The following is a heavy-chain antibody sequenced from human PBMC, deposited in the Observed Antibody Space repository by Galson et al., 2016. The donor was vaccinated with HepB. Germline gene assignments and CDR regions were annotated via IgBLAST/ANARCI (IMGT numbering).Heavy chain of an antibody. V-gene: IGHV3-23*01. CDR2: ISGRGSST. CDR1: GFTFSSYA. CDR3: AKVYCSGANCPAGSYYFDY. D-gene: IGHD2-15*01. J-gene: IGHJ4*02. Sequence: SLRLSCAGSGFTFSSYAMSWVRQAPGKGLEWVSVISGRGSSTYYADSVKGRFTISRDNSKNTLFLHMNSLRAEDTAIYYCAKVYCSGANCPAGSYYFDYWDQGTLVTVSS.